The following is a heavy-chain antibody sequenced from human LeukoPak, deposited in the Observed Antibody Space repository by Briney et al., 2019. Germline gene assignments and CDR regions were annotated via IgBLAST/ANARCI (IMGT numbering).Heavy chain of an antibody. CDR2: ISSSSSYI. V-gene: IGHV3-21*01. CDR1: GFTFSSYS. J-gene: IGHJ4*02. Sequence: GGSLRLSCAASGFTFSSYSMNWVRQAPGKGLEWVSSISSSSSYIYYADSVKGRSTISRDNAKNSLYLQMNSLRAEDTAVYYCARDKGSSWSGGFDYWGQGTLVTVSS. CDR3: ARDKGSSWSGGFDY. D-gene: IGHD6-13*01.